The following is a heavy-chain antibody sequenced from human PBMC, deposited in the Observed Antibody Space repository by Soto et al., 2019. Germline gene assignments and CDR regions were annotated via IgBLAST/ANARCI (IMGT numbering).Heavy chain of an antibody. CDR3: ARQGSY. J-gene: IGHJ4*02. CDR2: IYFNGNT. V-gene: IGHV4-39*01. Sequence: QLQLQESGPGLVNPSETLSLTCNVSGVSISDTSYYWGWIRQPPGKGLEWIGTIYFNGNTFYNPSLKSRLTISVDTSKNQISLRLTSVTAADTAVYYCARQGSYWGQGTLVAVSS. CDR1: GVSISDTSYY.